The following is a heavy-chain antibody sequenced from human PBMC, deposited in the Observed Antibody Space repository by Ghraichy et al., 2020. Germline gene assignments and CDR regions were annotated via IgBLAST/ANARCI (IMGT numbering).Heavy chain of an antibody. D-gene: IGHD4-17*01. V-gene: IGHV4-34*01. J-gene: IGHJ4*02. CDR3: ARGPVTRYDY. CDR1: GGSFSGYY. CDR2: INHSGST. Sequence: SETLSLTCAVYGGSFSGYYWSWIRQPPGKGLEWIGEINHSGSTNYNPSLKSRVTISVDTSKNQFSLKLSSVTAADTAVYYCARGPVTRYDYWGQGTLVTVSS.